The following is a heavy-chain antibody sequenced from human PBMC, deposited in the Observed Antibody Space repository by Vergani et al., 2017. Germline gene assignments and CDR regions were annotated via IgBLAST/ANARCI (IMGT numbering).Heavy chain of an antibody. V-gene: IGHV3-74*01. Sequence: EVQLVESRGGLVQPGGSLRLSCAASGFTFSSYWMHWVRQAPGKGLVWVSRINSDGSSTSYADSVKGRFTISRNNAKNTLYLQMNSLRVEDTAIYYCAKDSQTYQLLYPGLYDFWGQGTLVTVSS. CDR1: GFTFSSYW. CDR2: INSDGSST. D-gene: IGHD3-10*01. J-gene: IGHJ4*02. CDR3: AKDSQTYQLLYPGLYDF.